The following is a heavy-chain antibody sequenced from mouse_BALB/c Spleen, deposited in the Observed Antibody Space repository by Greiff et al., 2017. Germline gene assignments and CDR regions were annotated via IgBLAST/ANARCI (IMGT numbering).Heavy chain of an antibody. D-gene: IGHD2-4*01. CDR3: ARDKRLRRIYYAMDY. J-gene: IGHJ4*01. CDR2: IWGDGST. CDR1: GFSLTGYG. V-gene: IGHV2-6-7*01. Sequence: QVQLQQSGPGLVAPSQSLSITCTVSGFSLTGYGVNWVRQPPGKGLEWLGMIWGDGSTDYNSALKSRLSISKDNSKSQVFLKMNSLQTDDTARYYCARDKRLRRIYYAMDYWGQGTSVTVSS.